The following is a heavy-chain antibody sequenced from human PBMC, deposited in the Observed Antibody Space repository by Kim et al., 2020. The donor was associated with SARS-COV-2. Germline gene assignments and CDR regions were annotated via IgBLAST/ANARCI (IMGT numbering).Heavy chain of an antibody. CDR2: ISPSGSII. Sequence: GGSLRLSCAGSGFTFRDHYMTWIRQAPGKGLEWLSFISPSGSIIIYADSVKGRFTVSSDNDKNSHYLQMNNLRADDSAVYYCARETVVGPLDYWGQGILV. V-gene: IGHV3-11*01. D-gene: IGHD3-10*01. CDR3: ARETVVGPLDY. CDR1: GFTFRDHY. J-gene: IGHJ4*02.